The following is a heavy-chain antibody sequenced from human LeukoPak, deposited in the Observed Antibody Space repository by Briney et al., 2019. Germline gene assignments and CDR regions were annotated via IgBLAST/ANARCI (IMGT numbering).Heavy chain of an antibody. D-gene: IGHD6-19*01. CDR3: ARYRSIAVAGTGFDY. CDR1: GGTFSSYA. CDR2: IIPILGIA. Sequence: ASVKVSCKASGGTFSSYAISWVRQAPGQGLEWMGRIIPILGIANYAQKFQGRVTITADKSTSTAYMELSSLRSDDTAVYYCARYRSIAVAGTGFDYWGQGTLVTVSS. J-gene: IGHJ4*02. V-gene: IGHV1-69*04.